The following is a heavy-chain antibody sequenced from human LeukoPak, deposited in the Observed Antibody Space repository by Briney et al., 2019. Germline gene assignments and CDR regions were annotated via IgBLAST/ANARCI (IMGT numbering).Heavy chain of an antibody. D-gene: IGHD3-10*01. CDR2: ISAYNGNT. Sequence: ASVKVSCKASGYTFTSYGISWVRQAPGQGLEWMGWISAYNGNTNYAQKLQGRVTMTTDTSTSTAYMELRSLRSDDTAVYYCARDSGPMVRGVIWWFDPWGQGTLVTVSS. CDR1: GYTFTSYG. J-gene: IGHJ5*02. V-gene: IGHV1-18*01. CDR3: ARDSGPMVRGVIWWFDP.